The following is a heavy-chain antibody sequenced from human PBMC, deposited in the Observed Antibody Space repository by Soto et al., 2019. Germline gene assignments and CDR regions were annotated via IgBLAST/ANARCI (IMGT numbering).Heavy chain of an antibody. J-gene: IGHJ6*02. CDR1: GCTFSSYA. D-gene: IGHD1-1*01. V-gene: IGHV1-69*13. CDR3: ARDIITTGTGPGGMDV. CDR2: IIPIFGTA. Sequence: RASVKVSCKASGCTFSSYAISCVRQAPGQGLEWMGGIIPIFGTANYAQKFQGRVTITADESTSTAYMELSSLRSEDTAVYYCARDIITTGTGPGGMDVWGQGTTVTVSS.